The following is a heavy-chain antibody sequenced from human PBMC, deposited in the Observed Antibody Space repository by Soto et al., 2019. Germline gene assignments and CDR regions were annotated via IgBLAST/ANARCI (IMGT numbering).Heavy chain of an antibody. D-gene: IGHD2-15*01. J-gene: IGHJ6*03. CDR2: ISAYNGNT. CDR1: GYTFTSYG. CDR3: ASRDCSGGSCYSNYYYYYMDV. V-gene: IGHV1-18*01. Sequence: QVQLVQSGAEVKKPGASVKVSCKASGYTFTSYGISWVRQAPGQGLEWMGWISAYNGNTNYAQKLQGRVTMTTDTYTSKDYMELGSLRSDDTAVYYCASRDCSGGSCYSNYYYYYMDVWGKGTTVTVSS.